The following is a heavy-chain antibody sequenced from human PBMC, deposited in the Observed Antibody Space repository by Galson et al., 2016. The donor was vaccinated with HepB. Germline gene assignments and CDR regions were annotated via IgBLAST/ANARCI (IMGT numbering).Heavy chain of an antibody. Sequence: TLSLTCTVSGGSINSGSYYWTWIRQPAGKGLEWIGRIQSSGSTNYNPSLNTRVSISLDTSKSQFSLKLGSVTAAGTAVYFCARGGEIDLVPSAAQGGMAARNPYAYHGMDAWGQGTTVTVSS. CDR1: GGSINSGSYY. CDR3: ARGGEIDLVPSAAQGGMAARNPYAYHGMDA. J-gene: IGHJ6*02. CDR2: IQSSGST. D-gene: IGHD6-6*01. V-gene: IGHV4-61*02.